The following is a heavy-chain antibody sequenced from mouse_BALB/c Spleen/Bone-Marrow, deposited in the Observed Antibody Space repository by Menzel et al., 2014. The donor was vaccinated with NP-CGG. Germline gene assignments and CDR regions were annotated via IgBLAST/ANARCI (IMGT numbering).Heavy chain of an antibody. D-gene: IGHD2-1*01. J-gene: IGHJ2*01. Sequence: QVQLQQSGAELVRPGTSVKLSCKASGYSFTSYWMNWVKQRPGQGLEWIGVIHPSDSETRLNQKFKDKATLTVDKSPSTAYMQLSSPTSEDSAVYYCARLGYYGNPYYVDYWGQDTPLTVSS. CDR1: GYSFTSYW. V-gene: IGHV1-59*01. CDR2: IHPSDSET. CDR3: ARLGYYGNPYYVDY.